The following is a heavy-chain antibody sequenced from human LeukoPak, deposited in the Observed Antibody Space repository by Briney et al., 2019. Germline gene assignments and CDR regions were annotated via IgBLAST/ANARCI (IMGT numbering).Heavy chain of an antibody. CDR3: ARGPFTWYSSGWYVN. J-gene: IGHJ4*02. CDR1: GYTFTGYY. V-gene: IGHV1-2*02. Sequence: ASVKVSCKASGYTFTGYYMHWVRQAPGQGLEWMGWINPNSGGTNYAQKFQGRVTMTRDTSISTAYMELSRPRSDDTAVYYCARGPFTWYSSGWYVNWGQGTLVTVSS. D-gene: IGHD6-19*01. CDR2: INPNSGGT.